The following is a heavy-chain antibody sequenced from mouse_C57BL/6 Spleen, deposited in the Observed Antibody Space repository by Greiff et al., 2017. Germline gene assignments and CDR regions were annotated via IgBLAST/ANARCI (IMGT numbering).Heavy chain of an antibody. D-gene: IGHD2-4*01. CDR1: GFSLTSCA. CDR2: IWTGGGT. Sequence: QVQLKESGPGLVAPSQSLSITCTVSGFSLTSCAISWVRQPPGKGLEWLGVIWTGGGTNYNSALKSRLSISKDNSKSQVFLKMNSLQTDDTARYYCARTYYDYFYYAMDYWGQGTSVTVSS. J-gene: IGHJ4*01. V-gene: IGHV2-9-1*01. CDR3: ARTYYDYFYYAMDY.